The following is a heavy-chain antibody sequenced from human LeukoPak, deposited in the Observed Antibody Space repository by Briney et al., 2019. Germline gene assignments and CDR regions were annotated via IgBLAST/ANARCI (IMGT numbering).Heavy chain of an antibody. J-gene: IGHJ3*02. Sequence: SETLSLTCTVSGDSISSSNYYWGWIRQPPGKGLEWIGEIYHSGSTNYNPSLKSRVTISVDKSKNQFSLKLSSVTAADTAVYYCARDKREPRYAFDIWGQGTMVTVSS. CDR3: ARDKREPRYAFDI. V-gene: IGHV4-39*07. CDR1: GDSISSSNYY. CDR2: IYHSGST. D-gene: IGHD1-26*01.